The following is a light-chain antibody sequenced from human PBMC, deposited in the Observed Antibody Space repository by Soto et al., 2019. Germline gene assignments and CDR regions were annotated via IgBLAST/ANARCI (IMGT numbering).Light chain of an antibody. V-gene: IGLV2-23*02. J-gene: IGLJ3*02. Sequence: QSALTQPASVSGSPGQSITISCTGTSGDIGKYDLVSWYQQHPGKAPKLILYEVSKRPSGLSNRFSGSKSDNTASLTISGLQAEDEGDYYCCSYASTLWVFGGGTKLTVL. CDR3: CSYASTLWV. CDR1: SGDIGKYDL. CDR2: EVS.